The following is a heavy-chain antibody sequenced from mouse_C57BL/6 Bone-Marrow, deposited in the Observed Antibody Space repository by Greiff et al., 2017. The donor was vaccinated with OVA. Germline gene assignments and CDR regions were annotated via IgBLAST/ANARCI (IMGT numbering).Heavy chain of an antibody. CDR2: ISDGSSYT. V-gene: IGHV5-4*01. J-gene: IGHJ1*03. Sequence: EVQLQESGAGLVKPGESLKLSCAASGFTFSSYAMSWVRQTPEKRLEWVATISDGSSYTYYTDNVKGRFTISTDNANNNLYLQMIHLTSEDTAMYYGARVLRCPYCYFDVWGTGTTVTVSS. CDR3: ARVLRCPYCYFDV. CDR1: GFTFSSYA.